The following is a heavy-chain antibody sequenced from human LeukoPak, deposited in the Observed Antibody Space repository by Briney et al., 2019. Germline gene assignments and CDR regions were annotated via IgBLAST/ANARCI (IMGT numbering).Heavy chain of an antibody. CDR1: GGSISSSSDY. Sequence: PETLSLTCTVSGGSISSSSDYWGWIRQPPGKGLEWIGSIYYSGSTYYNPSLKSRVTISVDTSKNQFSLKLSSVTAADTAVYYCARDTMVRGVIISGFDYWGQGTLVTVSS. D-gene: IGHD3-10*01. V-gene: IGHV4-39*07. CDR3: ARDTMVRGVIISGFDY. J-gene: IGHJ4*02. CDR2: IYYSGST.